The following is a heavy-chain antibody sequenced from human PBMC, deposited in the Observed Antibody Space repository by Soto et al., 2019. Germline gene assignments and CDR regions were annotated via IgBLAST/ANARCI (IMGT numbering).Heavy chain of an antibody. CDR1: GFTFSSYA. CDR2: ISYDGSNK. J-gene: IGHJ4*02. V-gene: IGHV3-30-3*01. Sequence: QVQLVESGGGVVQPGRSLRLSCAASGFTFSSYAMHWVRQAPGKGLEWVAVISYDGSNKYYADSVKGRFTISRDNSKNTLYLQMNSLRAEDTAVYYCARDPGAGYSYGYSYFDYWGQGTLVTVSS. CDR3: ARDPGAGYSYGYSYFDY. D-gene: IGHD5-18*01.